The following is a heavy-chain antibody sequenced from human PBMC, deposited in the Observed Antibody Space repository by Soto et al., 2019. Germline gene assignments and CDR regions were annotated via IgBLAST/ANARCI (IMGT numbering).Heavy chain of an antibody. J-gene: IGHJ4*02. D-gene: IGHD3-10*01. CDR2: IYPGDSDT. Sequence: GESLKISCKGSGYSFTSYWIGWVRQMPGKGLEWMGIIYPGDSDTRYSPSFQGQVTISADNSISTAYLQLSSLKASDTAMYYCARAYFYGSGSPSGPLDYWGQGTLVTVSS. V-gene: IGHV5-51*01. CDR3: ARAYFYGSGSPSGPLDY. CDR1: GYSFTSYW.